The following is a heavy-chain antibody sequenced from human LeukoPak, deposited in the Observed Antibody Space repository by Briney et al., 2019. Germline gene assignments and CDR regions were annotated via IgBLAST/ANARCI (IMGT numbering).Heavy chain of an antibody. J-gene: IGHJ6*03. D-gene: IGHD4-17*01. CDR3: ARVDGDYDYYYYMYV. CDR2: ISSSGSTI. CDR1: GFTFSSYE. V-gene: IGHV3-48*03. Sequence: GGSLRLSCAASGFTFSSYEMNWVRQAPGKGLEWVSYISSSGSTIYYADSVKRRFTISRDNPKKTLYLQMNSLRAEDTAVYYCARVDGDYDYYYYMYVWGKGTKVTVSS.